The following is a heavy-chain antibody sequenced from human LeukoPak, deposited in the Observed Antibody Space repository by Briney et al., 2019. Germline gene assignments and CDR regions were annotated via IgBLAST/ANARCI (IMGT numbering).Heavy chain of an antibody. CDR1: GLGFGDFT. CDR3: SVGGHFDY. CDR2: IRSKAYGGTT. D-gene: IGHD1-26*01. V-gene: IGHV3-49*04. J-gene: IGHJ4*02. Sequence: PGGSVGLSGTASGLGFGDFTMSWARQAQGKGLEWVGFIRSKAYGGTTEYAASVKGRFSIPRDDSKNIVYLQMNSLRTDDTAVYYCSVGGHFDYWGQGTLVTVSS.